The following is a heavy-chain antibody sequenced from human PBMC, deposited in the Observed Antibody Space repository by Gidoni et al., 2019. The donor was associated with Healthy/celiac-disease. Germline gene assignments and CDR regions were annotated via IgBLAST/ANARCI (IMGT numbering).Heavy chain of an antibody. CDR2: IYYSGST. D-gene: IGHD7-27*01. J-gene: IGHJ5*02. CDR3: ARDAPDKTGDVDYNWFDP. V-gene: IGHV4-39*02. CDR1: GGSISSSSYY. Sequence: QLQLQESGPGLVKPSETLSLTCTVSGGSISSSSYYWGWIRQPPGKGLEWIGSIYYSGSTYYNPSLKSRVTISVDTSKNQFSLKLSSVTAADTAVYYCARDAPDKTGDVDYNWFDPWGQGTLVTVSS.